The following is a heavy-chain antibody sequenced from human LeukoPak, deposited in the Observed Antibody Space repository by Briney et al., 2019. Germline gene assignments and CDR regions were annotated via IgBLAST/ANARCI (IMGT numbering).Heavy chain of an antibody. Sequence: GGSLRLSCAASGFTFSSYWMSWVRQAPGKGLEWVANIKQDGSEKYYVDSVKGRFTISRDNAKNSLYLQMNSLRAEDTAVYYCARDRAYSGYDMYWFDPWGQGTLVTVSS. CDR3: ARDRAYSGYDMYWFDP. CDR1: GFTFSSYW. J-gene: IGHJ5*02. V-gene: IGHV3-7*01. D-gene: IGHD5-12*01. CDR2: IKQDGSEK.